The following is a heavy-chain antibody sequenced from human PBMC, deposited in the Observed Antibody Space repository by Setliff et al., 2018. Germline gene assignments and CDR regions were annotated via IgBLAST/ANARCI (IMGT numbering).Heavy chain of an antibody. Sequence: QPGGSLRLSCAASEFTFNKYWMTWVRQAPGKGLEWVANIDPDGIGKYYIDSVRGRFTISRDNSKDSLYLQLNSLRAEDTAVYYCAKDGVGPTYTYFFDFWGQGSQVTVSS. CDR3: AKDGVGPTYTYFFDF. D-gene: IGHD1-26*01. J-gene: IGHJ4*02. CDR2: IDPDGIGK. CDR1: EFTFNKYW. V-gene: IGHV3-7*03.